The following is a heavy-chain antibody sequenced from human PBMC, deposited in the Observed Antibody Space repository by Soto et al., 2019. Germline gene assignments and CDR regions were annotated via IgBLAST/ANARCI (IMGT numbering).Heavy chain of an antibody. J-gene: IGHJ4*02. CDR2: ISSTGGST. Sequence: EVQVLDSGGGLVQPGGSLRLSCAASGFTFKNYAMNWVRQAPGKGLEWVATISSTGGSTYYADSVKGRFTISRDNSKNTLYSQMNGLRVEDTAVYYCAKDRLAGNFDYWGQGTQVTVSS. V-gene: IGHV3-23*01. CDR1: GFTFKNYA. CDR3: AKDRLAGNFDY.